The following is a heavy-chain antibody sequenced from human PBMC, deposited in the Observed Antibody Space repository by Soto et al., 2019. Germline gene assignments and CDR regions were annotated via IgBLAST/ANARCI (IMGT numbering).Heavy chain of an antibody. Sequence: SETLSLTCTVSGGSISSGYYYWSRLRQPPGKGLGWIGNIYNSGSPYYIPSLKSQVTISVDTSKSQVSLKLSSVTAIVTAVYYCMLGSVWKAFDYWGQGTLVTVS. D-gene: IGHD2-15*01. CDR1: GGSISSGYYY. CDR2: IYNSGSP. V-gene: IGHV4-39*01. CDR3: MLGSVWKAFDY. J-gene: IGHJ4*02.